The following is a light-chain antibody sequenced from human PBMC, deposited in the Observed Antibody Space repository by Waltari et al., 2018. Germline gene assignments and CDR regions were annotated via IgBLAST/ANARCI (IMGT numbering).Light chain of an antibody. V-gene: IGLV3-21*02. CDR2: VVS. CDR1: NIGSKN. Sequence: SYVLTPPPSVSVAPGQTARNTLGRNNIGSKNGDGYHPKPSQAPVLVVYVVSDRPSGIAERFSGSNSGNTATLTISRVEAGDEADYYCQVWDSSSDHRVFGGGNKLTVL. CDR3: QVWDSSSDHRV. J-gene: IGLJ2*01.